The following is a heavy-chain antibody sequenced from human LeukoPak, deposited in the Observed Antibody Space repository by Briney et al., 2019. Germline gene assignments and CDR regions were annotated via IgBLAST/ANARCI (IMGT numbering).Heavy chain of an antibody. V-gene: IGHV3-21*01. CDR1: GFTFSTFS. J-gene: IGHJ4*02. CDR2: ISSSSSHI. CDR3: ARDPEDTQNFDY. Sequence: GGSLRLSWAASGFTFSTFSMNWVRQAPGKGLEWVSSISSSSSHIYYADSVKGRFTTSRDNARNSLYLQMNSLRAEDTAVYYCARDPEDTQNFDYWGQGTLVTVSS. D-gene: IGHD2-15*01.